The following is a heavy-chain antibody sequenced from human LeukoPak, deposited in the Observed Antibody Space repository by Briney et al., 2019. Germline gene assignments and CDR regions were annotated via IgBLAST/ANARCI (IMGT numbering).Heavy chain of an antibody. V-gene: IGHV4-59*01. CDR3: ARVDHYYDSSGYFLYFDY. CDR1: GGSISSYY. D-gene: IGHD3-22*01. J-gene: IGHJ4*02. CDR2: IYYSGST. Sequence: SETLSLTCTVSGGSISSYYWSWIRQPPGKGLEWIGYIYYSGSTNYNPSLKSRVTISVDTSKNQFSLKLSSVTAADTAVYYCARVDHYYDSSGYFLYFDYWGQGTLVIVPS.